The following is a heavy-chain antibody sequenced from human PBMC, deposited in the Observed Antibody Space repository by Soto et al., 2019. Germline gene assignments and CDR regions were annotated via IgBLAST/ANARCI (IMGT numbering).Heavy chain of an antibody. J-gene: IGHJ4*02. CDR2: IRWNSGSI. CDR3: ATDRYYDSSGNFDY. CDR1: GFTFDDYA. V-gene: IGHV3-9*01. Sequence: EVQLVESGGGLVQPGRSLRLSCAASGFTFDDYAMHWVRQAPGKGLEWVSGIRWNSGSIGYANSVKGRFTLSRDNAKNSLHLQMDSLRADDTALYYCATDRYYDSSGNFDYWGQGTLVTVSS. D-gene: IGHD3-22*01.